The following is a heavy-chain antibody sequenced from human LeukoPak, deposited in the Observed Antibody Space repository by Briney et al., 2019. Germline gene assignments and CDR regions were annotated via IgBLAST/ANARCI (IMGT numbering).Heavy chain of an antibody. CDR3: ARPGVVDTTAFDI. D-gene: IGHD2-15*01. V-gene: IGHV5-51*01. CDR2: IYPGDSDT. J-gene: IGHJ3*02. Sequence: GESLKISCKGSGYSFTSYWIGWVRQMPGKGLEWMGIIYPGDSDTRYSPSFQGQVTISADKSISTAYLQWSSPKASDTAMYYCARPGVVDTTAFDIWGQGTMVTVSS. CDR1: GYSFTSYW.